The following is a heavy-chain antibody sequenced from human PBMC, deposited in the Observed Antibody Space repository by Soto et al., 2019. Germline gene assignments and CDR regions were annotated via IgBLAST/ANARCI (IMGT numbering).Heavy chain of an antibody. D-gene: IGHD3-3*01. J-gene: IGHJ4*02. Sequence: QVTLKESGPVLVKPTETLTLTCTVSGFSLSNARMGVSWIRQPPGKALEWLAHIFSNDEKSYSTSLKSRLTISKDTSKSQVVLTMTNMDPVDTATYYCARISDSGYYTVDYWGQGTLVTVSS. CDR3: ARISDSGYYTVDY. V-gene: IGHV2-26*01. CDR1: GFSLSNARMG. CDR2: IFSNDEK.